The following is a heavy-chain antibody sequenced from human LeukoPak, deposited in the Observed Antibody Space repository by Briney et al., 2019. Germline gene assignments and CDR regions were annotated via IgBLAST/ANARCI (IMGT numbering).Heavy chain of an antibody. D-gene: IGHD5-18*01. CDR3: AREVDTAMAPGGFAY. Sequence: ASVKVSCKASGYTFTGYYMHWVRQAPGQGLEWMGWINPNSGGTNYAQKFQGRVTMTRDTSISTAYMELSRLRSDDTAVYYCAREVDTAMAPGGFAYWGQGTLVTVSS. CDR2: INPNSGGT. V-gene: IGHV1-2*02. CDR1: GYTFTGYY. J-gene: IGHJ4*02.